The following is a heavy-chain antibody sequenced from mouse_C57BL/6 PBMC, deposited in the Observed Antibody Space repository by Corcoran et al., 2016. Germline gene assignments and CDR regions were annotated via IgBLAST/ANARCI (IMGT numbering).Heavy chain of an antibody. D-gene: IGHD1-1*01. V-gene: IGHV1-66*01. Sequence: QVQLQQSGPELVKPGASVKISCKASGYSFTSYYIHWVKQRPGQGLEWIGWIYPGSGNTKYNEKFKGKATLTADTSSRTAYMQLSSLTSEDSAVYYCARSTPVVANDYWGQGTTLTVSS. CDR3: ARSTPVVANDY. J-gene: IGHJ2*01. CDR1: GYSFTSYY. CDR2: IYPGSGNT.